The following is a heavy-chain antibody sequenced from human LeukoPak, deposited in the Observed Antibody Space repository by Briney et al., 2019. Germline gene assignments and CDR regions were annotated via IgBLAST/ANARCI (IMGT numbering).Heavy chain of an antibody. V-gene: IGHV4-61*02. Sequence: PSQTLSLTCTVSGGSISSGSYYWSWIRQPAGKGLEWIGRIYTSGSTNYNPSLKSRVTISVDTSKNQFSLKLSSVTAADTAVYYCARWDYYDSSGNFDYWGQGTLVTVSS. CDR2: IYTSGST. CDR3: ARWDYYDSSGNFDY. CDR1: GGSISSGSYY. J-gene: IGHJ4*02. D-gene: IGHD3-22*01.